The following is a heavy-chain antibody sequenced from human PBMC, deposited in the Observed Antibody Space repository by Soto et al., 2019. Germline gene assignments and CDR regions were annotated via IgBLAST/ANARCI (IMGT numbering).Heavy chain of an antibody. V-gene: IGHV1-69*01. D-gene: IGHD2-2*01. Sequence: QVQLVQSGAEVKKPGSSVKVSCKASGGTFSSYAISWVRQAPGQGLEWMGGIIPIFGTANYAQKFQGRVTIIADESTSTAYMELSSLGSEDTAVYYCTSPGGDIVVAHYGMDVWGQGTTVTVSS. J-gene: IGHJ6*02. CDR3: TSPGGDIVVAHYGMDV. CDR1: GGTFSSYA. CDR2: IIPIFGTA.